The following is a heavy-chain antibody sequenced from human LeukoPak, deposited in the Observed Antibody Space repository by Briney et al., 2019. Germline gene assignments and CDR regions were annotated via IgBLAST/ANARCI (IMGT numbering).Heavy chain of an antibody. CDR2: ISYSGST. J-gene: IGHJ4*02. Sequence: SETLSLTCTVSGGSISSSSYYWGWIRQPPGKGLEWIGSISYSGSTYYNPSLRSRVTISVDTSKSQFSLKLSSVTAADTAVYYCARFRSGSSRKYYFDYWGQGTLVTVSS. CDR3: ARFRSGSSRKYYFDY. V-gene: IGHV4-39*07. D-gene: IGHD6-6*01. CDR1: GGSISSSSYY.